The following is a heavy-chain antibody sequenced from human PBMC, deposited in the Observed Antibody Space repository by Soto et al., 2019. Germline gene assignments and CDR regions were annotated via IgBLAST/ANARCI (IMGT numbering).Heavy chain of an antibody. CDR2: IVGSSGDT. CDR1: GFSLSSNI. D-gene: IGHD4-4*01. Sequence: GGALRLSCAVSGFSLSSNIISWVRQPPGKGLEWVSAIVGSSGDTNYAESMKVRFTISRDSSRNTLYMQMNSLRAEDTAVYYCAKEWYLTTVSDNWFDPWGPGSLVTVSS. CDR3: AKEWYLTTVSDNWFDP. V-gene: IGHV3-23*01. J-gene: IGHJ5*02.